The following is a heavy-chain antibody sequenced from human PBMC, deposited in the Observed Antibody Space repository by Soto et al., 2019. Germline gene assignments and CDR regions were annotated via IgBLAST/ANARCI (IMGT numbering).Heavy chain of an antibody. D-gene: IGHD6-13*01. J-gene: IGHJ6*03. CDR3: ARGGPIAAAGTDYYYYYMDV. Sequence: GGSLRLSCAASGFTFSSYDMHWVRQATGKGLEWVSAIGTAGDTYYPGSVKGRFTISRENAKNSLYLQMNSLRAGDTAVYYCARGGPIAAAGTDYYYYYMDVWGKGTTVTVSS. V-gene: IGHV3-13*01. CDR2: IGTAGDT. CDR1: GFTFSSYD.